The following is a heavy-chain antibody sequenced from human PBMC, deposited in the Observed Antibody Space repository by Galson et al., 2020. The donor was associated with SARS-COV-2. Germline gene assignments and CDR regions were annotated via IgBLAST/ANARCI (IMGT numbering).Heavy chain of an antibody. Sequence: GGSLRLSCAASGFTFTEAAWMTWVRQTPEKGLEWVDHIKGDDTGIHYVDSVKGRFTMSTDNTKKSVYLQMSSLRVEDTAVYYCATGIGWHFNLWGRGTLVTVSS. V-gene: IGHV3-7*01. CDR1: GFTFTEAAW. J-gene: IGHJ2*01. CDR2: IKGDDTGI. CDR3: ATGIGWHFNL. D-gene: IGHD2-15*01.